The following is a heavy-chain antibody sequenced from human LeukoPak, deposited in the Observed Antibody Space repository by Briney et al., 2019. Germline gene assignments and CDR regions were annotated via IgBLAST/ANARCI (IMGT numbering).Heavy chain of an antibody. V-gene: IGHV3-23*01. Sequence: GGSLRLSCAASGFTLTNFGMTWARHAPEEGREWVSTVRGSGGNTYYADSVKGRFTISRDNSDNTLYLQMNSLRAQDTGVYYCAKCLAVPRAPDYWGQGTLVTVSS. D-gene: IGHD6-19*01. CDR2: VRGSGGNT. CDR1: GFTLTNFG. CDR3: AKCLAVPRAPDY. J-gene: IGHJ4*02.